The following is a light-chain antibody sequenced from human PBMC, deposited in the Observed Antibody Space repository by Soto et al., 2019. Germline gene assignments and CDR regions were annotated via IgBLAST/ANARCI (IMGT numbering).Light chain of an antibody. CDR3: QQYNNWWT. Sequence: EIVLTQSPGTLSVSPGERATLSCRASQRVSSGYLAWYQQKPGQAPRLLIYGASNRATDIPDRFSGRGSGTEFTLTISSLQSEDFAVYYCQQYNNWWTFGQGTKVDIK. J-gene: IGKJ1*01. CDR2: GAS. CDR1: QRVSSG. V-gene: IGKV3D-15*01.